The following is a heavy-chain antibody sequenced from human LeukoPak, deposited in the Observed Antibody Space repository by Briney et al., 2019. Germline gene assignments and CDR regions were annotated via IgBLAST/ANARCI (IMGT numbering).Heavy chain of an antibody. CDR1: GYTFTGYY. CDR3: ARGEDSAN. J-gene: IGHJ4*02. CDR2: INPNTGST. Sequence: GASVKVSCQASGYTFTGYYMHWVRPAPGQGLEWMGRINPNTGSTNYAQRFQGRVTLTRDNYIDTAYMELKRLRSDDTAMYYCARGEDSANWGQGTLVIVSS. V-gene: IGHV1-2*06. D-gene: IGHD4-11*01.